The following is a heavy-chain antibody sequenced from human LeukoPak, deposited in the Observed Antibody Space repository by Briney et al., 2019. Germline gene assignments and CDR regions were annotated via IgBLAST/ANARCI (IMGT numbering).Heavy chain of an antibody. V-gene: IGHV3-7*01. Sequence: GGSLRLSCAASGFTFSDYYMSWIRQAPGKGLEWVANIKHDGSERDYVDSVKGRFTISRDNAKNSLSLHMNSLRAEDTAVYYCAREDYDLLTGYYGDAFDIWGQGTMVTVSS. CDR1: GFTFSDYY. CDR2: IKHDGSER. CDR3: AREDYDLLTGYYGDAFDI. J-gene: IGHJ3*02. D-gene: IGHD3/OR15-3a*01.